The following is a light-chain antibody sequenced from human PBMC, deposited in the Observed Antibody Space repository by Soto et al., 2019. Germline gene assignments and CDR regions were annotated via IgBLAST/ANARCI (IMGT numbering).Light chain of an antibody. CDR1: SSNIGAGYD. J-gene: IGLJ3*02. Sequence: QSVLTQPASVSGAPGQRVTISCTGSSSNIGAGYDVHWYQQLPGTAPKRLIYGNSNRPSGVPDRFSGSKSGTSASLAITGLQAEDEADYYCQSYDSSLSGSVFGGGTKLTVL. CDR2: GNS. V-gene: IGLV1-40*01. CDR3: QSYDSSLSGSV.